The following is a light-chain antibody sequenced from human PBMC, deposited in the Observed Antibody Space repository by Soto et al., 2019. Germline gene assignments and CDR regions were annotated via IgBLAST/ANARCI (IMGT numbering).Light chain of an antibody. Sequence: QSALTQPASVSGSPGQSITISCTGTSSDVGGYNYVSWYQQHPGKAPKLMIYDVSNRPSGVSNPFSGSKSGNTASLTISGLQPEDEADYYCSSYTSSSTLVFGGGTQLTVL. J-gene: IGLJ2*01. CDR1: SSDVGGYNY. CDR2: DVS. V-gene: IGLV2-14*01. CDR3: SSYTSSSTLV.